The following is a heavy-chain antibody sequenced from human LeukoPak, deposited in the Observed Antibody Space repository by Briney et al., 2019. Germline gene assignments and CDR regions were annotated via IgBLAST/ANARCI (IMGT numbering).Heavy chain of an antibody. J-gene: IGHJ4*02. CDR2: AQGDGRLQ. V-gene: IGHV3-33*01. D-gene: IGHD1-26*01. CDR1: GFSFSTYG. CDR3: ARDGLYSGSYGHLDY. Sequence: PGTSLRLSCAASGFSFSTYGMHWVRQAPGKGLEWVAAAQGDGRLQYYADSVKGRFTISKDISKSTLYVQMNSLRAEDTAVYYCARDGLYSGSYGHLDYWGQGTLVTVSS.